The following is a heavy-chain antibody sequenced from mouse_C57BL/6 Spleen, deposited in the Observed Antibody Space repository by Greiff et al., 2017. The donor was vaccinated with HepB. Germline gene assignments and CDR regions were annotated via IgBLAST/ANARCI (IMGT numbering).Heavy chain of an antibody. V-gene: IGHV1-50*01. CDR3: ARGLGRDDY. CDR1: GYTFTSYW. Sequence: QVQLQQPGAELVKPGASVKLSCKASGYTFTSYWMQWVKQRPGQGLEWIGEIDPSDSYTNYNQKFKGKATLTVDTSSSTAYMQLSSLTSEDSAVYYCARGLGRDDYWGQGTTLTVSS. CDR2: IDPSDSYT. D-gene: IGHD4-1*01. J-gene: IGHJ2*01.